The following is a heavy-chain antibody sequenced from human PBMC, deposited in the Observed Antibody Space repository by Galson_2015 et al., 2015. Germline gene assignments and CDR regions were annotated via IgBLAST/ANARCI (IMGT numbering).Heavy chain of an antibody. J-gene: IGHJ6*03. CDR1: GGSISSSSSY. CDR2: IYYSGST. D-gene: IGHD2-2*01. CDR3: ARGRSPLGYCSSTSCSSHYYYYYYMDV. Sequence: LSLTCTVSGGSISSSSSYWGWIRQPPGKGLEWIGSIYYSGSTYYNPSLKSRVTISVDTSKNQFSLKLSSVTAADTAVYYCARGRSPLGYCSSTSCSSHYYYYYYMDVWGKGTTVTVSS. V-gene: IGHV4-39*01.